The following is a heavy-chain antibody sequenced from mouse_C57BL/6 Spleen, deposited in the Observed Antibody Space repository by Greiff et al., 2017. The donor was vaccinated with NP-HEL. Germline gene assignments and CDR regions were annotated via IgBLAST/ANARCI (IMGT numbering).Heavy chain of an antibody. J-gene: IGHJ4*01. CDR3: ARLYYGSSYYAMDY. Sequence: QVHVKQSGAELVRPGASVKLSCKASGYTFTDYYINWVKQRPGQGLEWIARIYPGSGNTYYNEKFKGKATLTAEKSSSTAYMQLSSLTSEDSAVYFCARLYYGSSYYAMDYWGQGTSVTVSS. D-gene: IGHD1-1*01. CDR2: IYPGSGNT. V-gene: IGHV1-76*01. CDR1: GYTFTDYY.